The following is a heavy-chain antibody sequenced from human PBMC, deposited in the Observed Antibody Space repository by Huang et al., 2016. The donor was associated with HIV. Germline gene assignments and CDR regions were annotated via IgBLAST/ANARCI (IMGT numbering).Heavy chain of an antibody. V-gene: IGHV4-39*01. D-gene: IGHD2-2*01. Sequence: QLHLQQSGPGLVRPSETLSLICTASGGSITSSNHYWGWIRQTPGKGLVWIGNFYYIGAAYYTPSLKNRVSISIDTSKSQFSLRLSSVIATDTAVYYCASGEYGKNAYDIWGQGTVVTVSA. CDR3: ASGEYGKNAYDI. J-gene: IGHJ3*02. CDR1: GGSITSSNHY. CDR2: FYYIGAA.